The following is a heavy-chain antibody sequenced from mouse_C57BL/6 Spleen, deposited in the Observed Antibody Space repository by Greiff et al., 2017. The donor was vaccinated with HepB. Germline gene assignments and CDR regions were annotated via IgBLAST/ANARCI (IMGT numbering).Heavy chain of an antibody. J-gene: IGHJ3*01. Sequence: QVQLQQPGAELVKPGASVKLSCKASGYTFTSYWMHWVKQRPGQGLEWIGMIHPNSGSTNYNEKFKSKATLTVDKSSSTAYMQLSSLTSGDSAVYYCARSVTTGVWAYWGQGTLVTVSA. D-gene: IGHD2-2*01. CDR1: GYTFTSYW. CDR2: IHPNSGST. V-gene: IGHV1-64*01. CDR3: ARSVTTGVWAY.